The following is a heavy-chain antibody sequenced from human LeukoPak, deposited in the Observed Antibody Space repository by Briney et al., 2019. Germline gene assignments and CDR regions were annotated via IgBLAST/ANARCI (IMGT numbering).Heavy chain of an antibody. CDR1: GYTFTSYG. CDR2: ISAYNGNT. V-gene: IGHV1-18*01. Sequence: ASVKVSCKASGYTFTSYGISWVRQPPGQGLEWMGWISAYNGNTNYAQKLQGRVTMTTDTSTSTAYMELRSLRSDDTAVYYCARARCSSTSCYRGFHWFDPWGQGTLVTVSS. D-gene: IGHD2-2*01. CDR3: ARARCSSTSCYRGFHWFDP. J-gene: IGHJ5*02.